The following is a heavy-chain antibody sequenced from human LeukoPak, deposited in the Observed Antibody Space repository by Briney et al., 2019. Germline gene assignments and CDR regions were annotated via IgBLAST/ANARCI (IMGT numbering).Heavy chain of an antibody. Sequence: GGSLRLSCAASGFTFSSYVLHWVRQAPGKGLEWVAVISYDGNNKYYADSVKGRFTISRDNSKNTLYLQMNSLRAEDTAVYYCARGRVYEYDELDAFDIWGQGTMVTVSS. CDR3: ARGRVYEYDELDAFDI. J-gene: IGHJ3*02. CDR1: GFTFSSYV. V-gene: IGHV3-30-3*01. D-gene: IGHD3-3*01. CDR2: ISYDGNNK.